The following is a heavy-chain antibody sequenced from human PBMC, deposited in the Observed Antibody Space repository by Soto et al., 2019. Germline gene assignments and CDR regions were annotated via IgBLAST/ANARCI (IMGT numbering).Heavy chain of an antibody. J-gene: IGHJ5*02. Sequence: ASLKVSCKASGYTFTSYAMHWVRQAPGQRLEWMGWINAGNGNTKYSQKFQGRVTITRDTSASTAYMELSSLRSEDTAVYYCARENYYDSSGSPNWFDPWGQGTLVTVSS. D-gene: IGHD3-22*01. CDR1: GYTFTSYA. V-gene: IGHV1-3*01. CDR2: INAGNGNT. CDR3: ARENYYDSSGSPNWFDP.